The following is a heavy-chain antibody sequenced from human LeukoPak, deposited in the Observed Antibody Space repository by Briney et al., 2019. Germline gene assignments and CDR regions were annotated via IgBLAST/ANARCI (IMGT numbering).Heavy chain of an antibody. D-gene: IGHD6-13*01. J-gene: IGHJ4*02. Sequence: GGSLRLSCAASGFIVGNNYMNWVRQAPGKGLEWVSLIFSHGETSYADSVKGRFTISRDNSKNTLYLQMNGLRVEDTAVYYCARDPAAVSINTYAWGQGTLVTVSS. CDR1: GFIVGNNY. V-gene: IGHV3-66*01. CDR3: ARDPAAVSINTYA. CDR2: IFSHGET.